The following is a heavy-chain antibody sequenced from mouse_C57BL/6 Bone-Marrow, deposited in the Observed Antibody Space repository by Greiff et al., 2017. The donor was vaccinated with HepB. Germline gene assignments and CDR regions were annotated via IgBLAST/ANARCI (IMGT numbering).Heavy chain of an antibody. CDR1: GYTFTSYW. V-gene: IGHV1-52*01. D-gene: IGHD1-1*01. Sequence: QVQLQQSGAELVRPGSSVKLSCKASGYTFTSYWMHWVKQRPIQGLEWIGNIDPSDSETHYNQKFKDKATLTVDKSSSTAYMQLSSLTSEDSAVYYCASGHYYGSSHWYFDVWGTGTTVTVSS. CDR3: ASGHYYGSSHWYFDV. J-gene: IGHJ1*03. CDR2: IDPSDSET.